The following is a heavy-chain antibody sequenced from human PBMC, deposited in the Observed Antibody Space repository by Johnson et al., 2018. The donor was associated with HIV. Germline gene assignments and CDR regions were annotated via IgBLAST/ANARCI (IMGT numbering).Heavy chain of an antibody. V-gene: IGHV3-23*04. CDR1: GFTFNTSV. CDR3: ARGGRVIVGTEGAFDI. J-gene: IGHJ3*02. D-gene: IGHD1-26*01. CDR2: IAASGDST. Sequence: VQLVESGGGLVQRGGSLRLSCAASGFTFNTSVMNWVRQAPGKGLEWVSLIAASGDSTYYADSVRGRFAISRDNSKNTLYLQMNSLRPEDTAVYYCARGGRVIVGTEGAFDIWGQGTMVTVSS.